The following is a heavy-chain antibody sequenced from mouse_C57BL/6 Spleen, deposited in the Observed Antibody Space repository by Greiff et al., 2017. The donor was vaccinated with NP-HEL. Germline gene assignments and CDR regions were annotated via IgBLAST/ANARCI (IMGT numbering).Heavy chain of an antibody. CDR2: IRSKSNNYAT. Sequence: EVKVVESGGGLVQPKGSLKLSCAASGFSFNTYAMNWVRQAPGKGLEWVARIRSKSNNYATYYADSVKDRFTISRDDSESMLYLQMNNLKTEDTAMYYCVRQGDYYGSSWFAYWGQGTLVTVSA. J-gene: IGHJ3*01. D-gene: IGHD1-1*01. V-gene: IGHV10-1*01. CDR3: VRQGDYYGSSWFAY. CDR1: GFSFNTYA.